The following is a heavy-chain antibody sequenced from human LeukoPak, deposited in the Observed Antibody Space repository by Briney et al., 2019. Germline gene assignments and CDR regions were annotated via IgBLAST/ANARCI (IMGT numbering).Heavy chain of an antibody. D-gene: IGHD4-11*01. CDR1: GFTFRSYW. Sequence: GGSLRLSCAASGFTFRSYWMSWVRQVPGKGLEGVANIKQDESEKYYVDSVRGRFTVSRDNAQNSLHLQMNSLRAEDTAVYYCARESAYRRYDYYHYMDVWGEGTTVTVS. V-gene: IGHV3-7*01. CDR2: IKQDESEK. J-gene: IGHJ6*03. CDR3: ARESAYRRYDYYHYMDV.